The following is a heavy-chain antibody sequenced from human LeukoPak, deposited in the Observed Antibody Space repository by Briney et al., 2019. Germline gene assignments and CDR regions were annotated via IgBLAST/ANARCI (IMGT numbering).Heavy chain of an antibody. J-gene: IGHJ4*02. Sequence: SETLSLTCTVSGGSISSYYWSWIRQPPGKGLEWIGYIYYSGSTNYNPSLKSRVTISVDTSKNQFSLQLNSVTPEDTAVYYCASEGSIGKLRWGQGTLVTVSS. V-gene: IGHV4-59*12. CDR3: ASEGSIGKLR. CDR2: IYYSGST. CDR1: GGSISSYY. D-gene: IGHD1-26*01.